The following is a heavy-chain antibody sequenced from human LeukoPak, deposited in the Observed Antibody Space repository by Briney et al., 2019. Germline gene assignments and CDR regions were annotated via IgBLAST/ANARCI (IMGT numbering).Heavy chain of an antibody. CDR1: GFTFSSYA. CDR3: AKDSRFLEWLPKLGMDV. Sequence: GGSLRLSCAASGFTFSSYAMSWVRQAPGKGLEWVSAISGSGGSTYYADSVKGRFTISRDNSKNTLYPQMNSLRAEDTAVCYCAKDSRFLEWLPKLGMDVWGQGTTVTVSS. V-gene: IGHV3-23*01. CDR2: ISGSGGST. J-gene: IGHJ6*02. D-gene: IGHD3-3*01.